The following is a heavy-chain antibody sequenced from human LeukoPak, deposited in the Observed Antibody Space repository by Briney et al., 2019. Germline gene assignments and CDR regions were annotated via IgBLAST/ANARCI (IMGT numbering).Heavy chain of an antibody. CDR2: IIPIFGTA. J-gene: IGHJ4*02. Sequence: MGGIIPIFGTANYAQKFQGRVTITADKSTSTAYMELSSLRSEDTAVYYCASGPLRWLVLLNWGQGTLVTVSS. CDR3: ASGPLRWLVLLN. D-gene: IGHD6-19*01. V-gene: IGHV1-69*06.